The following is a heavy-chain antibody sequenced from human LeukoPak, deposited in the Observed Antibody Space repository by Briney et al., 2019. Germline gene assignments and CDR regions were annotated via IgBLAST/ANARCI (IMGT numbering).Heavy chain of an antibody. D-gene: IGHD4-17*01. CDR2: IKQDGSEK. Sequence: QASETLSLTCAVYGVSFSGYYWNYIRQAPGKGLEWVANIKQDGSEKYYVDSVKGRFTISRDNAKNSLYLQMNSLRAEDTAVYYCARGYYGDQYYFDYWGQGTLVTVSS. CDR1: GVSFSGYY. CDR3: ARGYYGDQYYFDY. J-gene: IGHJ4*02. V-gene: IGHV3-7*03.